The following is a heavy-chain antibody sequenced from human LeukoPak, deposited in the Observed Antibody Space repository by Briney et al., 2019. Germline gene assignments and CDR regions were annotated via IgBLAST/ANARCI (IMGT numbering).Heavy chain of an antibody. CDR3: AKQPWEQWLVPFDY. V-gene: IGHV3-23*01. Sequence: GGSLRLSCAASGFTVSSNYMSWVRQAPGKGLEWVSVISGSGGSTYYADSVKGRFTISRDNSKNTLYLQMNSLRAEDTAVYYCAKQPWEQWLVPFDYWGQGTLVTVSS. J-gene: IGHJ4*02. CDR2: ISGSGGST. D-gene: IGHD6-19*01. CDR1: GFTVSSNY.